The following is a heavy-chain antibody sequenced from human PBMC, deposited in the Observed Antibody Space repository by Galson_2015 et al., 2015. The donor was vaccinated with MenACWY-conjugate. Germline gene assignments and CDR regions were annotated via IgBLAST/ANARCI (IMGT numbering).Heavy chain of an antibody. V-gene: IGHV4-59*08. CDR2: IRDTGSL. D-gene: IGHD7-27*01. J-gene: IGHJ4*02. CDR1: GASISSHH. CDR3: ARIPTWGSSFGYFDY. Sequence: ETLSLTCTVSGASISSHHWSWFRQPLGTGLEWIAYIRDTGSLKDNPSLKSRVTMSADKSNNQFSLRLISVTAADTAVYYCARIPTWGSSFGYFDYWGQGILVAVSS.